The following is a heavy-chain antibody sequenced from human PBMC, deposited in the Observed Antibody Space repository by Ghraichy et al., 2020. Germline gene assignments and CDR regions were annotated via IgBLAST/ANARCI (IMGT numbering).Heavy chain of an antibody. CDR2: FDPEDGET. D-gene: IGHD1-7*01. V-gene: IGHV1-24*01. Sequence: ASVKVSCKVSGYTLTELSMHWVRQAPGKGLEWMGGFDPEDGETIYAQKFQGRVTMTEDTSTDTAYMELSSLRSEDTAVYYCATESRYNWNYVSLDYWGQGTLVTVSS. CDR3: ATESRYNWNYVSLDY. CDR1: GYTLTELS. J-gene: IGHJ4*02.